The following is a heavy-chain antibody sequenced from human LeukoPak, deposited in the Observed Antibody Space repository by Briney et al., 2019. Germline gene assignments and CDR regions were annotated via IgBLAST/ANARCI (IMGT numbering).Heavy chain of an antibody. CDR3: ARDQNVLLWFGESIGMDV. V-gene: IGHV7-4-1*02. Sequence: ASVKVSCKASGYTFTSYGISWVRQAPGQGLEWMGWINTNTGNPTYAQGFTGRFVFSLDTSVSTAYLQISSLKAEDTAVYYCARDQNVLLWFGESIGMDVWGQGTTVTVSS. CDR1: GYTFTSYG. CDR2: INTNTGNP. D-gene: IGHD3-10*01. J-gene: IGHJ6*02.